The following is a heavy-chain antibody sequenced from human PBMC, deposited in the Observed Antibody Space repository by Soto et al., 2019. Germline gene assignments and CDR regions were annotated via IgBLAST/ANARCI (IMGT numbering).Heavy chain of an antibody. V-gene: IGHV3-74*01. D-gene: IGHD4-17*01. CDR1: VFTFSSYW. J-gene: IGHJ4*02. CDR3: ARETDTEVDY. CDR2: INSDGSST. Sequence: GESLKISCSASVFTFSSYWMHWVRQAPGKGLVWVSRINSDGSSTSYADSVKGRFTISRDNAKNTLYLQMNSLRAEDTAVYYCARETDTEVDYWGQGTLVTVSS.